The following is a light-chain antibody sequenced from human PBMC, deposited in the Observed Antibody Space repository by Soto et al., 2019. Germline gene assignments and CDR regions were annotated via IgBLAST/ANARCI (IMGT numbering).Light chain of an antibody. J-gene: IGKJ2*01. Sequence: DIQMTQSPSSLSASVGDRVTITCRASQGTSRYLDWYQQKPGKAPKLLIYAASSLQIGVPSRFSGSGSGTDFTLTISSLQPEDFASYYCQQSYSTPDTFGQGTKVEIK. V-gene: IGKV1-39*01. CDR2: AAS. CDR3: QQSYSTPDT. CDR1: QGTSRY.